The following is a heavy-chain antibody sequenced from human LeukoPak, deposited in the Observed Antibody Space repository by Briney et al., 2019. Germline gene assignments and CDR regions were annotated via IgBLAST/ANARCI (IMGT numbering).Heavy chain of an antibody. CDR3: AREKVDLRAFDI. J-gene: IGHJ3*02. CDR2: INHSGST. V-gene: IGHV4-34*01. Sequence: SETLSLTCAVHGGSFSGYYWSWIRQPPGKGLEWIGEINHSGSTNYNPSLKSRVTISVDTSKNQFSLKLSSVTAADAAVYSCAREKVDLRAFDIWGQGTMVTVSS. D-gene: IGHD3-3*01. CDR1: GGSFSGYY.